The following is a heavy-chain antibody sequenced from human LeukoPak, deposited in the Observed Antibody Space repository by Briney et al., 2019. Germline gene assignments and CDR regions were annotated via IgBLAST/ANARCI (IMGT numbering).Heavy chain of an antibody. V-gene: IGHV3-23*01. J-gene: IGHJ4*02. CDR2: ISGSGGST. CDR1: GFTFSSYA. CDR3: AKVYARLQLWPPSFDY. Sequence: GGSLRLSCAASGFTFSSYAMSWVRQAPGKGLEWVSAISGSGGSTYYADSVKGRFTISRDNSKNTLYLQMNSLRAEDTAVYYCAKVYARLQLWPPSFDYWGQGTLVTVSS. D-gene: IGHD5-18*01.